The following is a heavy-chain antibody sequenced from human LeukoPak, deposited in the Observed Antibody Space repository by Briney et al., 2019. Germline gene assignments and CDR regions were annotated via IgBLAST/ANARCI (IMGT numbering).Heavy chain of an antibody. Sequence: PGGSLRLSCAGSGFTFGGYGMHWFCQTPGKGLEWVAVIAEVGSRAFYAESVKGRFTISRDNSKNTMSVQMDDLRAEDTAVYYYTRYNNDHFDYWGQGTLVTVSS. V-gene: IGHV3-33*01. CDR1: GFTFGGYG. CDR3: TRYNNDHFDY. CDR2: IAEVGSRA. J-gene: IGHJ4*02. D-gene: IGHD1-14*01.